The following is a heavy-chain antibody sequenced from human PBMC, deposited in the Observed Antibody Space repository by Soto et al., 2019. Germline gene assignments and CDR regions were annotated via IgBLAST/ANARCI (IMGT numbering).Heavy chain of an antibody. CDR2: IYYSGST. CDR3: ARGGYDSSGAIYDAFAI. V-gene: IGHV4-30-4*01. J-gene: IGHJ3*02. CDR1: GGYLSSGAYY. Sequence: QVQLQESGPGLVKPSQTLSLTCTVSGGYLSSGAYYWSWIRQPPGKGLEWIGYIYYSGSTYYHPSLKSRVTISVDTSQNQFFLKLSSGTAADTSVYYCARGGYDSSGAIYDAFAIWGKGTMVTVSS. D-gene: IGHD3-22*01.